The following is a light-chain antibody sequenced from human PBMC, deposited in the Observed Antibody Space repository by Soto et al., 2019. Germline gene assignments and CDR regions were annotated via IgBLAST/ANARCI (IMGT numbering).Light chain of an antibody. V-gene: IGLV1-40*01. Sequence: QSVLTQPPSVSGAPWQRVTISCTGTSSNIGAGHAVHWYRQFPGAAPKILIYGDTHRPSGVPDRFSGSKSATSASLVITWLQAEDVADYYCQSYDTSLRGWLFGGGTKVTVL. CDR1: SSNIGAGHA. CDR3: QSYDTSLRGWL. J-gene: IGLJ3*02. CDR2: GDT.